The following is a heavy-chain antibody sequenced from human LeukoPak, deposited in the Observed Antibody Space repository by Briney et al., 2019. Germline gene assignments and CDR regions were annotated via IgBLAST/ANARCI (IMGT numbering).Heavy chain of an antibody. CDR3: ARGGSNYHGSGTYYNRYYYYYYMDV. J-gene: IGHJ6*03. D-gene: IGHD3-10*01. CDR2: MNPNSSNT. Sequence: ASVKVSCKASGYTFTSYDINWVRQATGQGLEWMGWMNPNSSNTGYAQKFQGGVTMTRNTSISTVYMELSSLRSEDTAVYYCARGGSNYHGSGTYYNRYYYYYYMDVWGKGTTVTVSS. V-gene: IGHV1-8*01. CDR1: GYTFTSYD.